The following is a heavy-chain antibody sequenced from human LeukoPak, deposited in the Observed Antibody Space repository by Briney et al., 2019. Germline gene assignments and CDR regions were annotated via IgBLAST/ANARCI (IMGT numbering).Heavy chain of an antibody. CDR2: IYTSGST. Sequence: SETLSLTCTVSGGSISSYYWSWIRQPAGKGLEWIGRIYTSGSTNYNPSLKSRVTMSVDTSKNQFSLKLSSVTAADTAVYYCASLGSNDSSGYYRADWYFDLWGRGTLVTVSS. V-gene: IGHV4-4*07. CDR1: GGSISSYY. D-gene: IGHD3-22*01. CDR3: ASLGSNDSSGYYRADWYFDL. J-gene: IGHJ2*01.